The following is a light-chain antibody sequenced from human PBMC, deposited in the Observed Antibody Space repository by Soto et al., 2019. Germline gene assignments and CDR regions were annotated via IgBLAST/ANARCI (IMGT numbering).Light chain of an antibody. J-gene: IGKJ5*01. CDR3: QQYGSSPIT. V-gene: IGKV3-20*01. Sequence: EIVLTQSPGTLSFSPGERATLSCRASQTVSSNYLAWYRQKPGQAPRLLIYSTSYRAVGSPDRFSGSGSGTDFTLTISRLEPEDFAVYYCQQYGSSPITFGQGTRLEIK. CDR1: QTVSSNY. CDR2: STS.